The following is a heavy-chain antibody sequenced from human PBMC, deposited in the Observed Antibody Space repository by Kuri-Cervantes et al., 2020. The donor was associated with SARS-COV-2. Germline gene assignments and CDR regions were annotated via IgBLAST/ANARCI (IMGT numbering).Heavy chain of an antibody. CDR2: INSDGSST. V-gene: IGHV3-74*01. J-gene: IGHJ4*02. CDR3: ARGRNYDILTGYYISTPFDY. CDR1: GFTFSSYW. Sequence: GGSLRLSCAASGFTFSSYWMHWVRQAPGKGLVWVSRINSDGSSTSYADSVKGRFNISRDNAKNTLYLQMNSLRAEDTAVYYCARGRNYDILTGYYISTPFDYWGQGTLVTVSS. D-gene: IGHD3-9*01.